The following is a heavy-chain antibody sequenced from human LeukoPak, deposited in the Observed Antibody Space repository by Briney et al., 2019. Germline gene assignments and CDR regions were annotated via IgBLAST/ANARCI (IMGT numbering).Heavy chain of an antibody. J-gene: IGHJ4*02. Sequence: ASVTVSCKASGYTFTNYYMHWVRQAPGQGREWLGLINPSGGSTSYAQKFQGRVTMTRDTSTSTVYMELSSLRSEDTAVYYCASLWFGESHQFHENDYWGQGTLVTVSS. CDR1: GYTFTNYY. V-gene: IGHV1-46*01. D-gene: IGHD3-10*01. CDR2: INPSGGST. CDR3: ASLWFGESHQFHENDY.